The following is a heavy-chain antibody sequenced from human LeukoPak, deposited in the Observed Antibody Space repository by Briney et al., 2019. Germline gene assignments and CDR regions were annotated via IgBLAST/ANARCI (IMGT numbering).Heavy chain of an antibody. CDR1: GFTFSSYA. V-gene: IGHV3-30*04. D-gene: IGHD3-3*01. J-gene: IGHJ6*02. CDR3: AGCITIFGVVIKPDYYYGMDV. Sequence: PGGSLRLSCAAFGFTFSSYAMHWVRQAPGKGLEWVAVISYDGSNKYYADSVKGRFTISRDNSKNTLYLQMNSLRAEDTAMYYCAGCITIFGVVIKPDYYYGMDVWGQGTTVTVSS. CDR2: ISYDGSNK.